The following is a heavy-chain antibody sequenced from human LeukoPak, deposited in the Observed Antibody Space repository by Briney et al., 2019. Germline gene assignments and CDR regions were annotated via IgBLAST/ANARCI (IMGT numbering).Heavy chain of an antibody. CDR2: IYHSGST. J-gene: IGHJ4*02. D-gene: IGHD3-9*01. V-gene: IGHV4-38-2*02. CDR1: GYSISSGYY. Sequence: SETLSLTCTVSGYSISSGYYWGWIRQPPGKGLEWIGSIYHSGSTYYNPSLKSRVTRSVDTSKNQFSLKLSSVTAADTAVYYCARDTLRYDILTGEPLYYFDYWGQGTLVTVSS. CDR3: ARDTLRYDILTGEPLYYFDY.